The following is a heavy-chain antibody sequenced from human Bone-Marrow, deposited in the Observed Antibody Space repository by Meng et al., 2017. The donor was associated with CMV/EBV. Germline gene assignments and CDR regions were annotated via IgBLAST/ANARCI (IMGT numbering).Heavy chain of an antibody. CDR2: IYYSGST. CDR1: GGSISSSSYY. CDR3: ARRAIVVVPAAWGGSYYFDY. V-gene: IGHV4-39*01. Sequence: SETLSLTCTVSGGSISSSSYYWGWIRQPPGKGLEWIGSIYYSGSTYYNPSLKSRVTISVDTSKNQFSLKLSSVTAADTAVYYCARRAIVVVPAAWGGSYYFDYWGQGTRVTGSS. J-gene: IGHJ4*02. D-gene: IGHD2-2*01.